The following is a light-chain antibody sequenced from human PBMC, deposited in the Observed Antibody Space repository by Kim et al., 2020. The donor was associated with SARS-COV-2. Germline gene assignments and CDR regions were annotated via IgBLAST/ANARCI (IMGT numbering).Light chain of an antibody. CDR1: SSDVGSYDF. V-gene: IGLV2-23*02. CDR2: EVT. CDR3: CSFAGSSTWV. Sequence: QSALTQPASVSGSPGQSITISCTGASSDVGSYDFLSWYQQHPGKAPKVMIYEVTKRPSGVSHRFSGSKSGNTASLTISGLQAEDEADYYCCSFAGSSTWVFGGGTRMTVL. J-gene: IGLJ3*02.